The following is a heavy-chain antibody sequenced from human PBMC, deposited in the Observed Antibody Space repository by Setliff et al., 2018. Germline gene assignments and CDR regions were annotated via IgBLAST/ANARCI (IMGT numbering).Heavy chain of an antibody. V-gene: IGHV3-23*03. D-gene: IGHD2-15*01. J-gene: IGHJ6*02. CDR3: ARRLPYFGMDV. Sequence: GGSLRLSCLASGFTFSNNAMSWIRQAPGKGLEWVSVVYSGSPNTYYAASVKGRFTISRDNSKNTLYLQMNSLGVEDSAVYYCARRLPYFGMDVWGQGTTVTVS. CDR1: GFTFSNNA. CDR2: VYSGSPNT.